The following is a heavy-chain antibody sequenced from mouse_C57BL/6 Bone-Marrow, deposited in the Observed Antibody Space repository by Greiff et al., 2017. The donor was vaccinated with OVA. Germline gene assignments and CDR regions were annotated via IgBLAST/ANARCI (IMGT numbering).Heavy chain of an antibody. CDR2: IRNKANNHAT. CDR3: TPRCYYGPPWFAY. CDR1: GFTFSDAW. D-gene: IGHD2-1*01. J-gene: IGHJ3*01. Sequence: DVMLVESGGGLVQPGGSMKLSCAASGFTFSDAWMDWVRQSPEKGLEWVAEIRNKANNHATYYAESVKGRFTISRDDSKSSVYLQMNSLRAEDTGIYYCTPRCYYGPPWFAYWGQGTLVTVSA. V-gene: IGHV6-6*01.